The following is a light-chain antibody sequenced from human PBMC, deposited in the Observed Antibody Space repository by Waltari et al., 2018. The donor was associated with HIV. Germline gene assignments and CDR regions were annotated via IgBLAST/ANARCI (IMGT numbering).Light chain of an antibody. CDR2: DVS. J-gene: IGLJ2*01. Sequence: SALTQRRSVSGSPGQSVTISCTGTSSDVGGYNYVSWYQQHPGKAPKVIIYDVSERPSGVPDRFSGSKSGNTASLTISGLQAEDEADYYCCSYAGTLVFGGGTKLTVL. V-gene: IGLV2-11*01. CDR1: SSDVGGYNY. CDR3: CSYAGTLV.